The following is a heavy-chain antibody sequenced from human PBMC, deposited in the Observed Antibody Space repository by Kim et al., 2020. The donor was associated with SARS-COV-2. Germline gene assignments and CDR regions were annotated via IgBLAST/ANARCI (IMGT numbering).Heavy chain of an antibody. D-gene: IGHD6-19*01. J-gene: IGHJ6*01. V-gene: IGHV4-34*01. CDR2: INHSGST. Sequence: SETLSLTCAVYGGSFSGYYWSWIRQPPGKGLEWIGEINHSGSTNYNPSLKSRVTISVDTSKNQFSLKLSSVTAADTAVYYCARATRRWLGRGADYYY. CDR3: ARATRRWLGRGADYYY. CDR1: GGSFSGYY.